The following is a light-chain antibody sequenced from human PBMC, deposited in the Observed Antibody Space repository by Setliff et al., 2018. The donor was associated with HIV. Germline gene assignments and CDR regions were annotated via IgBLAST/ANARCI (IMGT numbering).Light chain of an antibody. CDR3: NSYTGSGTYV. CDR1: SSDIGAYDY. Sequence: QSALAQPASVSGSPGQSIAIFCTGTSSDIGAYDYVSWYQQHPGKAPKLIIYDVHNRPSGVSNRFSGSKSDNTASLTISGLQAEDEADYYCNSYTGSGTYVLGGGTKVTVL. V-gene: IGLV2-14*03. J-gene: IGLJ1*01. CDR2: DVH.